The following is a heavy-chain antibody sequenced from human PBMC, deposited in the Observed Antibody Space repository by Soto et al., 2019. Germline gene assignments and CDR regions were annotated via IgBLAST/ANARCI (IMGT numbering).Heavy chain of an antibody. CDR3: ARPYYDILTGYSPVLDY. D-gene: IGHD3-9*01. CDR1: GFTVSSNY. J-gene: IGHJ4*02. Sequence: EVQLVESGGGLVQPGGSLRLSCAASGFTVSSNYMSWVRQAPGKGLEWVSVIYSGGSTYYADYVKGRFTISRDNSKNTLYLQMNSLRAEDTAVYYCARPYYDILTGYSPVLDYWGQGTLVTVSS. CDR2: IYSGGST. V-gene: IGHV3-66*04.